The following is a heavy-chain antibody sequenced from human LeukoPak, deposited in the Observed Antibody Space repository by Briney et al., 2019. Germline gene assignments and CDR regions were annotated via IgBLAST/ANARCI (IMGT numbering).Heavy chain of an antibody. CDR2: IWYDGSYK. CDR3: ARGNSDAFDI. J-gene: IGHJ3*02. V-gene: IGHV3-33*01. D-gene: IGHD4-23*01. CDR1: GFTFSNYA. Sequence: GGALRLSCAASGFTFSNYAMHWVRQPPGKGRERVAIIWYDGSYKYYADSVKGRFTVSRDNSKNTLYLQVNSLTAEDTAVYYCARGNSDAFDIWGQGTMVTVSS.